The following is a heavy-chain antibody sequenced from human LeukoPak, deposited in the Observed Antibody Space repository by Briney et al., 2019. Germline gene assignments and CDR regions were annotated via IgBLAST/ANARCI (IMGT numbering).Heavy chain of an antibody. Sequence: PGGSLRLSCAASGFTFSSYAMSWVRQAPGKGLEWVSTINGGGAYTYYADSVRGRFTISRDNSKNTLYLQMNSLRAEDTAVYYCARAAVTTDAFDIWGQGTMVTVSS. J-gene: IGHJ3*02. CDR2: INGGGAYT. CDR1: GFTFSSYA. CDR3: ARAAVTTDAFDI. D-gene: IGHD4-17*01. V-gene: IGHV3-23*01.